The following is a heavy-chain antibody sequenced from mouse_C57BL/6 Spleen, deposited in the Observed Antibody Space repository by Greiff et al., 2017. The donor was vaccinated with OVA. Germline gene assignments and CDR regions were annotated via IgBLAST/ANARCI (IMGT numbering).Heavy chain of an antibody. V-gene: IGHV1-74*01. Sequence: QVQLKQPGAELVKPGASVKVSCKASGYTFTSYWMHWVKQRPGQGLEWIGRIHPSDSDTNYNQKFKGKATLTVDKSSSTAYMQLSSLTSEDSAVYYCAITAQARGYYAMDYWGQGTSVTVSS. J-gene: IGHJ4*01. CDR2: IHPSDSDT. CDR3: AITAQARGYYAMDY. D-gene: IGHD3-2*02. CDR1: GYTFTSYW.